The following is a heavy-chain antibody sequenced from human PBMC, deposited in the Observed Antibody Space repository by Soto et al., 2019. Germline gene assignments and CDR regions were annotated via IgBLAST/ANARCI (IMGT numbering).Heavy chain of an antibody. CDR1: GFTVTSNY. D-gene: IGHD5-18*01. CDR2: IYSSGAT. Sequence: EVQLVETGGGLIQPGGSLSLSCAASGFTVTSNYMNWVRQPPGKGLEWVSIIYSSGATYYADSVKGRFTISRDKSKNTLYLQMRNLRAEDTAIYYCARVDTYDYYYAMDVWSQGTTVTVSS. V-gene: IGHV3-53*02. CDR3: ARVDTYDYYYAMDV. J-gene: IGHJ6*02.